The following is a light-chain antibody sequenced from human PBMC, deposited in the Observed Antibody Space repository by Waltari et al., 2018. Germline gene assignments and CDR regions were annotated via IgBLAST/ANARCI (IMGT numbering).Light chain of an antibody. V-gene: IGKV2-40*01. CDR1: QSLLDSEDGNTY. CDR2: EVS. Sequence: DIVMTQTPLSLPVTPGEPASISCRSSQSLLDSEDGNTYLEWYLQKPGQSPQPLIYEVSNRVSGVPDRFSGSGSDTDFTLKISRVEAEDVGVYYCMQGIEYPPTFGGGTKVEIK. J-gene: IGKJ4*01. CDR3: MQGIEYPPT.